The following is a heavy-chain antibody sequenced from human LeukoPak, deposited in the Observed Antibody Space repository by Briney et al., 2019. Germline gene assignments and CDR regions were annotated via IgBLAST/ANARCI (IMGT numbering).Heavy chain of an antibody. CDR3: AKGPYDILTRRAAKYFQH. CDR1: GFSFNNYA. Sequence: GGSLRLSCAASGFSFNNYAMYWVRQAPGKGLEWVALISYDGGDKYYANSVKGRFTISRDNSKNTLYLQMNSLRAEDTAVYYCAKGPYDILTRRAAKYFQHWGQGTLVTVSS. J-gene: IGHJ1*01. CDR2: ISYDGGDK. D-gene: IGHD3-9*01. V-gene: IGHV3-30*04.